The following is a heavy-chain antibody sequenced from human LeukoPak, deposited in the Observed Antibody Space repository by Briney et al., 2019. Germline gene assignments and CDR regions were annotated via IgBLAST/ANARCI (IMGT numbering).Heavy chain of an antibody. D-gene: IGHD3-10*01. CDR3: AKVRRMVRGGIDY. Sequence: PGGSLRLSCAASGFTFTSYAMSWVRQAPGKGLEWVSAISGSGGSTYYADSVKGRFTISRDNSKNTLYLQMNSLRAEDTAVYYCAKVRRMVRGGIDYWGQGTLVTVSS. V-gene: IGHV3-23*01. CDR1: GFTFTSYA. CDR2: ISGSGGST. J-gene: IGHJ4*02.